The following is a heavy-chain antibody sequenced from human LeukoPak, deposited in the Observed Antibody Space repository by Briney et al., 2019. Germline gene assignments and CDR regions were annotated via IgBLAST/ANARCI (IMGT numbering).Heavy chain of an antibody. CDR1: GFTFSDYY. CDR2: IYDGGFT. J-gene: IGHJ2*01. D-gene: IGHD3-9*01. V-gene: IGHV3-66*01. CDR3: ARVMGRLVRNWYFDL. Sequence: GGSLRLSCAASGFTFSDYYMAWVRQAPGKGLEWVSVIYDGGFTEYTDSVKGRFTISRDNSKNTLDLQMNSLRAEDTAVYYCARVMGRLVRNWYFDLWGRGTLVTVSS.